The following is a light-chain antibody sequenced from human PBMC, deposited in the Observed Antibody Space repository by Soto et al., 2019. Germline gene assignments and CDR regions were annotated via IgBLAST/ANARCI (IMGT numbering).Light chain of an antibody. J-gene: IGKJ3*01. CDR2: GAS. CDR3: QQYNNWPPVT. Sequence: EIVMTQSPATLSVSPGXRATLSCRASQSVYNNLAWYQQKPGQAPRLLIYGASPRATGIPARFSGSGSGTEFTLTICSLQSEDFAVYFCQQYNNWPPVTFGPGTKVDIK. CDR1: QSVYNN. V-gene: IGKV3-15*01.